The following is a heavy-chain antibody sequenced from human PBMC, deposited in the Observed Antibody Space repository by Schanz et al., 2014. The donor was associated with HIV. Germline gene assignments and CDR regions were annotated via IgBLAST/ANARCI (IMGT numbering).Heavy chain of an antibody. V-gene: IGHV3-23*01. D-gene: IGHD5-12*01. CDR2: VSGSDGNT. CDR1: AFTFSSYD. CDR3: AKAQWLRDISCFPY. Sequence: EVQLLESGGGLVQPGGSLRLSCVASAFTFSSYDRTWVRQAPGKGLEWVSTVSGSDGNTFYADSVKGRFTISRDNSKNTLYLQMSSLRAEDTAVYYCAKAQWLRDISCFPYWGQGTLVTVSS. J-gene: IGHJ4*02.